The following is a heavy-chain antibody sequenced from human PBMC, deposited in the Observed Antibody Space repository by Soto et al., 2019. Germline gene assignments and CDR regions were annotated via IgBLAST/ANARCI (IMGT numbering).Heavy chain of an antibody. CDR2: IYGSGST. D-gene: IGHD3-3*01. V-gene: IGHV4-4*07. Sequence: AETLSLTCTISGGSICSHYWTWVRQPAGKGLEWIGRIYGSGSTKYNPSLQSRVTMSLDTSKNQFSLRLESVTAADTAVYYCARGQRFSDWFDPWGQGTLVTVSS. CDR3: ARGQRFSDWFDP. J-gene: IGHJ5*02. CDR1: GGSICSHY.